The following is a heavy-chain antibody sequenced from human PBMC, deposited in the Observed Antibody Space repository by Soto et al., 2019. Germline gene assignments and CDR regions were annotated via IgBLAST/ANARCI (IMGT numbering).Heavy chain of an antibody. CDR3: ARQVSSAWPPCYYDMDG. CDR1: GGSFSGYY. Sequence: SETLSLTCAVYGGSFSGYYWSWIRQPPGKGLEWIGEINQSGSTNYNPSLKSRVTISVDTSKNQFSLKLSSVTAADTAVYYCARQVSSAWPPCYYDMDGWGQGTTVTFSS. CDR2: INQSGST. J-gene: IGHJ6*02. D-gene: IGHD6-25*01. V-gene: IGHV4-34*01.